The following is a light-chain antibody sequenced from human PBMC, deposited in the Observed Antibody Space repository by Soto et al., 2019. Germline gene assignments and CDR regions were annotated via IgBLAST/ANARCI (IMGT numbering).Light chain of an antibody. CDR3: QQYKAYSYP. CDR2: KAS. Sequence: DIAMTQSPSTLSASVGDRVTITCRATQSLNIWLAWYQQKPGKAPKLLISKASSLESGVPSRFSGSGSGTKFILTISTLQPEDFATYYCQQYKAYSYPLGQGTKLEMK. V-gene: IGKV1-5*03. J-gene: IGKJ2*01. CDR1: QSLNIW.